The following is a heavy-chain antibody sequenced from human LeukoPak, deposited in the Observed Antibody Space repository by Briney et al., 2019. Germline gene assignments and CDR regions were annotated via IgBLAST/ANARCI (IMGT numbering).Heavy chain of an antibody. J-gene: IGHJ4*02. CDR1: GFTFSSYA. Sequence: GGSLRLSCAASGFTFSSYAMHWVRQAPGKGLEGVAVISYDGSNKYYADSVKGQFTISRDNSKNTLYLQMNSLRAEDTAVYYCARDRRDRITMVRGVIGGLVDYWGQGTLVTVSS. CDR3: ARDRRDRITMVRGVIGGLVDY. CDR2: ISYDGSNK. V-gene: IGHV3-30-3*01. D-gene: IGHD3-10*01.